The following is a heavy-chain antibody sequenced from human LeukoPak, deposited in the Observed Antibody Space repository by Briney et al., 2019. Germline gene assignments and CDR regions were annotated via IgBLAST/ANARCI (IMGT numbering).Heavy chain of an antibody. D-gene: IGHD4-17*01. CDR3: TTPSKFTVTHPAY. Sequence: GGSLRLSCAASGFTFKNAWMSWVRQAPGKGLDWVGRIKSKTDGGTTDYAAPVKGRFTILRDDSKNTLYLQMNSLKTEDTAVYYCTTPSKFTVTHPAYWGQGTLVTVSS. V-gene: IGHV3-15*01. CDR1: GFTFKNAW. CDR2: IKSKTDGGTT. J-gene: IGHJ4*02.